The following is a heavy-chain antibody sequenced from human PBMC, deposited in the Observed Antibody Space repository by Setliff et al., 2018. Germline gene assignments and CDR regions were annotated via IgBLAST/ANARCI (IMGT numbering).Heavy chain of an antibody. CDR2: ISGSGGST. CDR1: GLSFSTSA. Sequence: GGSLRLSCAASGLSFSTSAMTWVRQAPGKGLEWVSVISGSGGSTYYADSVKGRFTISRDNSKNTLYLQMNSLRAEDTAVYYCARDREGDGNYYMDVWGKGTTVT. V-gene: IGHV3-23*01. CDR3: ARDREGDGNYYMDV. J-gene: IGHJ6*03. D-gene: IGHD1-1*01.